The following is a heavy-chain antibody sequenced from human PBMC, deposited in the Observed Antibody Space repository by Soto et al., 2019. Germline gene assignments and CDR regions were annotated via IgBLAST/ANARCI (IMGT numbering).Heavy chain of an antibody. D-gene: IGHD3-22*01. J-gene: IGHJ4*02. CDR1: GFTFSNYA. V-gene: IGHV3-23*01. CDR3: GRYYYDTSGYYSVRY. Sequence: EVQLLESGGGLVQPGGSLRLSCAASGFTFSNYAMSWVRQAPGKGLEWVSGTSGSGGTTYYADSVKGRFTISRDKSKNTLFLQMNSLRAEDTAIYYCGRYYYDTSGYYSVRYWGQGTLVTVSS. CDR2: TSGSGGTT.